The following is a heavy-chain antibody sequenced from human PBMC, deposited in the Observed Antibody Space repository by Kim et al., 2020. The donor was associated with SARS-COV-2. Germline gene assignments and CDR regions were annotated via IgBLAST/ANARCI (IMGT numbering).Heavy chain of an antibody. J-gene: IGHJ1*01. CDR2: ISYDGSNK. CDR1: GFTFSSYA. D-gene: IGHD4-17*01. V-gene: IGHV3-30*04. CDR3: AREPDTEASHDYGDYTNYTLKSEYFQH. Sequence: GGSLRLSCAASGFTFSSYAMHWVRQAPGKGLEWVAVISYDGSNKYYADSVKGRFTISRDNSKNTLYLQMNSLRAEDTAVYYCAREPDTEASHDYGDYTNYTLKSEYFQHWGQGTLVTVSS.